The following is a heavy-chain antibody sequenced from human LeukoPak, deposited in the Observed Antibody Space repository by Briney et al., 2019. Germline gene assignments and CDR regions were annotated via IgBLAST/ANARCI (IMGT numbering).Heavy chain of an antibody. J-gene: IGHJ4*02. CDR2: LSKSGNT. D-gene: IGHD4-17*01. CDR1: GGSISNYYY. V-gene: IGHV4-59*01. Sequence: SETLSLTCPVSGGSISNYYYWSWIRLPPGKGLEWIGYLSKSGNTNYSPSLKSRVTIFGDTSKNQFSLKVYSVTAADTAIYYCARGGRAGDYGYYFDYWGQGTLVTVAS. CDR3: ARGGRAGDYGYYFDY.